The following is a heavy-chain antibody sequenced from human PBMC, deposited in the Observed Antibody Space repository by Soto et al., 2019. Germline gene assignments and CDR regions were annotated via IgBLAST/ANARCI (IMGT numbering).Heavy chain of an antibody. Sequence: EVQLVESGGGLVQPGGSLRLSCAASGFTVSSNYMSWVRQAPGKGLEWVSVIYSGGTTYYADSVKGRFTISRDNSKXXLXXQMNSLRAEDTAVYYCARASRNYYDSSGYLYYFDYWGQGTLVTVSS. CDR2: IYSGGTT. D-gene: IGHD3-22*01. V-gene: IGHV3-66*01. CDR3: ARASRNYYDSSGYLYYFDY. J-gene: IGHJ4*02. CDR1: GFTVSSNY.